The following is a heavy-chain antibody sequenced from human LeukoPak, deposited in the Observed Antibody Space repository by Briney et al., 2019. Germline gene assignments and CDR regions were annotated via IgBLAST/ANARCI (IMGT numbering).Heavy chain of an antibody. CDR1: GFTFSSYS. CDR3: ASYSSSWVGIWY. V-gene: IGHV3-7*01. CDR2: IKQDGSEK. D-gene: IGHD6-13*01. Sequence: GGSLRLSCAASGFTFSSYSMNWVRQAPGKGLEWVANIKQDGSEKYYVDSVKGRFTISRDNAKNSLYLQMNSLRAEDTAVYYCASYSSSWVGIWYWGQGTLVTVSS. J-gene: IGHJ4*02.